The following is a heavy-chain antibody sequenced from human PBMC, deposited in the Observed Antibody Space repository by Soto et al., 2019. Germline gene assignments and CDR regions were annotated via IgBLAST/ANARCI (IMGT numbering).Heavy chain of an antibody. D-gene: IGHD2-2*02. J-gene: IGHJ2*01. V-gene: IGHV3-30*18. CDR2: ISYDGSNK. CDR3: AKESGCSSTSCYRYFDL. CDR1: GFTFSSYG. Sequence: QVQLVESGGGVVQPGRSLRLSCAASGFTFSSYGMHWVRQAPGKGLGWVAVISYDGSNKYYADSVKGRFTISRDNSKNTLYLQMNSQRAEDTAVYYCAKESGCSSTSCYRYFDLWGRGTLVTVSS.